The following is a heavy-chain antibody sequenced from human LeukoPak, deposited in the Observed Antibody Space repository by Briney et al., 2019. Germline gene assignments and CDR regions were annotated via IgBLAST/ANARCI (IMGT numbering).Heavy chain of an antibody. CDR2: ISGRSSHV. V-gene: IGHV3-21*01. CDR3: GRAFPPLRTSSAGDL. CDR1: GFSFSDYD. D-gene: IGHD3-16*01. J-gene: IGHJ1*01. Sequence: GGSLRHSCSASGFSFSDYDMNWVRQAPGKGLEWVSAISGRSSHVYYGESVKGRFTISRDNAKNSLYLQLDSLGVEDTAVYYCGRAFPPLRTSSAGDLWGQGTLVTVSS.